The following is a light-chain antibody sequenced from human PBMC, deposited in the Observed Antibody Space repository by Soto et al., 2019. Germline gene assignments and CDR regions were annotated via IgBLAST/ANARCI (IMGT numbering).Light chain of an antibody. V-gene: IGLV1-47*01. CDR3: AAWDDSLSAVV. Sequence: SALTKPPSAYGTPGQRVTISCYGSSSNIGSNYVYWYQQLPGTAPKLLIYRNNQRPSGVPDRFPGSKSGTSASLAISGLRSEDEADYYCAAWDDSLSAVVFGGGTKVTVL. J-gene: IGLJ2*01. CDR1: SSNIGSNY. CDR2: RNN.